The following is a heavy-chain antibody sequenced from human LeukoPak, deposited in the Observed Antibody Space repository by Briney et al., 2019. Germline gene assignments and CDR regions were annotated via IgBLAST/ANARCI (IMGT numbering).Heavy chain of an antibody. CDR1: GYTFTGYY. V-gene: IGHV1-2*02. Sequence: GASVKVSCKASGYTFTGYYMHWVRQAPGQGLEWMGWINPNSGGTNYAQKFQGRVTMTRNTFISTAYMELSRLRSDDTAVYYCARDLASGWFTNFDYWGQGTLVTVSS. D-gene: IGHD6-19*01. CDR2: INPNSGGT. J-gene: IGHJ4*02. CDR3: ARDLASGWFTNFDY.